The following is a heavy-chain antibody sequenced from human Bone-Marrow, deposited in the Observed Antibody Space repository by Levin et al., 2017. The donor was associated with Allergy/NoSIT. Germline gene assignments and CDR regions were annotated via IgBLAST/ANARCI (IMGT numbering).Heavy chain of an antibody. V-gene: IGHV4-39*01. Sequence: KPSETLSLTCTVSGGSISSSSWSWGWIRQPTGKGLEWIGNIYSTGRANYNPSLKSRLTISVDTSKNQFSLNLSSVTAADTAVYYCAVVPTAWFYFQYWGQGTLVTVSS. CDR2: IYSTGRA. J-gene: IGHJ4*02. D-gene: IGHD2-2*01. CDR3: AVVPTAWFYFQY. CDR1: GGSISSSSWS.